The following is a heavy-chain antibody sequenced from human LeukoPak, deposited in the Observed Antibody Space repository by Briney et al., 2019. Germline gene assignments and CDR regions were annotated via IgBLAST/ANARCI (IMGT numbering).Heavy chain of an antibody. CDR3: ARVFGYYGSGSYYEYYYYYYMDV. CDR2: IYHSGST. V-gene: IGHV4-4*02. J-gene: IGHJ6*03. D-gene: IGHD3-10*01. CDR1: GYSISSSNW. Sequence: SETLSLTCTVSGYSISSSNWWSWVRQPPGKGLEWIGEIYHSGSTNYNPSLKSRVTISVDKSKNQFSLKLSSVTAADTAVYYCARVFGYYGSGSYYEYYYYYYMDVWGKGTTVTVSS.